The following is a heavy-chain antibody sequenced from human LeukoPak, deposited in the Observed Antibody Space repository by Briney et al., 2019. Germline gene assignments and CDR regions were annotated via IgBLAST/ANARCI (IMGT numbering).Heavy chain of an antibody. Sequence: ASVKVSCKASGYTFTSHHINWVRQATGQGFEWMGWMNPESGNTDFAQKFQGRFTMTWDTSLSTAYMELSSLTSEDTAVYYCARGRPTDLNGIYWGQGTLVTVSS. CDR2: MNPESGNT. J-gene: IGHJ4*02. V-gene: IGHV1-8*01. CDR3: ARGRPTDLNGIY. CDR1: GYTFTSHH. D-gene: IGHD1-1*01.